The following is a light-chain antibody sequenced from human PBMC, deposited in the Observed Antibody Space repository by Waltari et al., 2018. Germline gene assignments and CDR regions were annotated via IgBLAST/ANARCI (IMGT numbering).Light chain of an antibody. CDR2: DKN. CDR1: SLRRYS. CDR3: HSRDASGVGGS. V-gene: IGLV3-19*01. Sequence: SSELTQDPAVSVAMGQTVRITCQGDSLRRYSARWYQQRPGQAPILVMYDKNNRTSGVPDRFSGSSSDNTASLTITGAQAEDEASYYCHSRDASGVGGSFGGGTKLTVL. J-gene: IGLJ2*01.